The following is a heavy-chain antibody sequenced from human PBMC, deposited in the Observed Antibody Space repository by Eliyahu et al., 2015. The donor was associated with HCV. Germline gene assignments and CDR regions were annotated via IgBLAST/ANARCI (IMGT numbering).Heavy chain of an antibody. V-gene: IGHV3-33*01. CDR3: ARDPPIVVVPAAAYYYYGMDV. J-gene: IGHJ6*02. Sequence: QVQLVXSGGGVVQPGRSLRLSXAASGFTFXSYGMHWVRQAPGKGLEWVAVIWYDGSNKYYADSVKGRFTISRDNSKNTLYLQMNSLRAEDTAVYYCARDPPIVVVPAAAYYYYGMDVWGQGTTVTVSS. CDR2: IWYDGSNK. CDR1: GFTFXSYG. D-gene: IGHD2-2*01.